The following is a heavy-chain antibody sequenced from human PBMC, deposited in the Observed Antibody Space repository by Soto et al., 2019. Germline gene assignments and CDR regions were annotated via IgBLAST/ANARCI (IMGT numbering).Heavy chain of an antibody. Sequence: GGSLRLSCAASGFTFSSYSMNWVRQAPGKGLEWVSSISSSSSYIYYADSVKGRFTISRDNAKNSLYLQMNSLRAEDTAVYYCARDEGAATGDYYYYYMDVWGKGTTVTVSS. D-gene: IGHD2-15*01. CDR3: ARDEGAATGDYYYYYMDV. CDR2: ISSSSSYI. CDR1: GFTFSSYS. J-gene: IGHJ6*03. V-gene: IGHV3-21*01.